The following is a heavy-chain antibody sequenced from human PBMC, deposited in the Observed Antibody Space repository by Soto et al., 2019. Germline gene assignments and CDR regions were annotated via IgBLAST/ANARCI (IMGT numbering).Heavy chain of an antibody. D-gene: IGHD4-17*01. V-gene: IGHV4-59*01. CDR2: IYHSGST. Sequence: PSETLSLTCTVSGGSFSDYYWSWIRQPPGKGLEWIGQIYHSGSTNYNPSLKSRVTISIDTSKNQFSLKLSSVTAADTAVYYCGRHTETTLFFDSWGQGILVTVSS. CDR1: GGSFSDYY. CDR3: GRHTETTLFFDS. J-gene: IGHJ4*02.